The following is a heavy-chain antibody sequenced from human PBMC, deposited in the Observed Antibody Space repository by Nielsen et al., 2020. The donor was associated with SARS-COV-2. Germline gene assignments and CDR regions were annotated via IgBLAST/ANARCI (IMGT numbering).Heavy chain of an antibody. CDR2: MNPNSGNT. J-gene: IGHJ5*02. Sequence: WVRQAPGQGLEWMGWMNPNSGNTGYAQKFQGRVTMTRNTSISTAYMELSSLRSEDTAVYYCARGRDSSGWSNPNWFDPWGQGTLVTVSS. CDR3: ARGRDSSGWSNPNWFDP. D-gene: IGHD6-19*01. V-gene: IGHV1-8*01.